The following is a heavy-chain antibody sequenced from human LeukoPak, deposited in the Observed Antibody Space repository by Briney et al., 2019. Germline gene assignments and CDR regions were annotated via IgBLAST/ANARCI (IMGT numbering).Heavy chain of an antibody. J-gene: IGHJ3*02. CDR1: GGTFSSYA. D-gene: IGHD2-2*01. V-gene: IGHV1-69*13. Sequence: SVKVSCKASGGTFSSYAISWVRQAPGQGLEWMGGIIPIFGTANYAQKFQGRVTITADESTSTAYMELGSLRSEDTAVYYCAREVPAAEFDAFDIWGQGTMVTVSS. CDR3: AREVPAAEFDAFDI. CDR2: IIPIFGTA.